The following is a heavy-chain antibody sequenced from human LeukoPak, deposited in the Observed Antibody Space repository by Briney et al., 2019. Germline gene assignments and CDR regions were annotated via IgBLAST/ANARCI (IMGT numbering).Heavy chain of an antibody. CDR2: IYYSGST. CDR3: VTYYFDSSGPKKNY. D-gene: IGHD3-22*01. J-gene: IGHJ4*02. Sequence: SETLSLTCTVSGGSISSGGYYWSWIRQHPGKGLEWIGYIYYSGSTYYNPSLKSRVTISVDTSKNQFSLKLSSVTASDTAVYYCVTYYFDSSGPKKNYWGQGTLVTVSS. V-gene: IGHV4-31*03. CDR1: GGSISSGGYY.